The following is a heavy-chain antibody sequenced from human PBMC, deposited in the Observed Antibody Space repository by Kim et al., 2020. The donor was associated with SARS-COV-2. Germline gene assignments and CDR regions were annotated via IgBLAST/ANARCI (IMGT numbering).Heavy chain of an antibody. CDR3: ARAGYSSSWYGAKYYFDY. D-gene: IGHD6-13*01. J-gene: IGHJ4*02. Sequence: LKSRVTISVDTSKNQFSLKLSSVTAADTAVYYCARAGYSSSWYGAKYYFDYWGQGTLVTVSS. V-gene: IGHV4-34*01.